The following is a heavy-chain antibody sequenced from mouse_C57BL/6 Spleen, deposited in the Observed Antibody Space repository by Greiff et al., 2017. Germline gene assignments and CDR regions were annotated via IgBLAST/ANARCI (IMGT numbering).Heavy chain of an antibody. V-gene: IGHV1-64*01. CDR1: GYTFTSYW. Sequence: QVQLQQPGAELVKPGASVKLSCKASGYTFTSYWMHWVKQRPGQGLEWIGMIHPNSGSTNYNEKFKSKATLTVDKSSSTAYMQLSSLTSEDSSVYYCAKSIITTVVSYRYFDVWGTGTTGTVSS. CDR2: IHPNSGST. J-gene: IGHJ1*03. D-gene: IGHD1-1*01. CDR3: AKSIITTVVSYRYFDV.